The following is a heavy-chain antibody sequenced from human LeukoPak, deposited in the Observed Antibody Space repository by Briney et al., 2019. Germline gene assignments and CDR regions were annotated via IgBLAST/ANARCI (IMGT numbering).Heavy chain of an antibody. D-gene: IGHD3-9*01. CDR1: GGSISSSTYF. CDR2: IHYGGST. CDR3: ARLYPGTRPPDW. Sequence: PSEALSLTCTVSGGSISSSTYFWGWIRQPPGKGLEWIGSIHYGGSTYYNPSLKSRVAISVDTSKSQISLKLSSVTAADTAVYYCARLYPGTRPPDWWGQGTLVTVSS. J-gene: IGHJ4*02. V-gene: IGHV4-39*01.